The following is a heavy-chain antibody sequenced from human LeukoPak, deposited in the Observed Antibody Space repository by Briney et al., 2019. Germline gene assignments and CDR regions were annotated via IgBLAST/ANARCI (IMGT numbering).Heavy chain of an antibody. V-gene: IGHV3-9*01. D-gene: IGHD5-18*01. CDR3: AKTNGYSYEFYFDY. CDR1: GFTFDDYA. Sequence: GGSLRLSCAASGFTFDDYAMHWVRHAPGKGLEWVSGISWNSGSIGYADSVKGRFTISSDNAKNSLYLQMNNLRAEDTALYYCAKTNGYSYEFYFDYWGQGTLVTVSS. J-gene: IGHJ4*02. CDR2: ISWNSGSI.